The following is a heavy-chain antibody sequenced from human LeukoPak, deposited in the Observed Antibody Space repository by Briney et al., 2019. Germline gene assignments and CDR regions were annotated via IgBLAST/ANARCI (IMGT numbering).Heavy chain of an antibody. V-gene: IGHV1-46*01. D-gene: IGHD6-19*01. CDR2: INPSGGST. J-gene: IGHJ4*02. Sequence: ASVKVSCKASGYTFTSYYMHWVRQAPGQGLEWMGIINPSGGSTSYAQKFQGRVTMTRDTSTSTVYMELSSLRSEDTAVYYCARDLAIAVASKRRFDYWGRGTLVTVSS. CDR1: GYTFTSYY. CDR3: ARDLAIAVASKRRFDY.